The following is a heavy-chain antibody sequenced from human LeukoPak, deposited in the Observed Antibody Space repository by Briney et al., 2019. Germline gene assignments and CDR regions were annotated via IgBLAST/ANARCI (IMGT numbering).Heavy chain of an antibody. D-gene: IGHD1-26*01. J-gene: IGHJ4*02. CDR2: IYPGDSDT. V-gene: IGHV5-51*01. CDR3: ARHFSGSYYAYEDY. CDR1: GCIFTSYW. Sequence: GESLKISCKGSGCIFTSYWIGWVRQVPGKGLEWMGIIYPGDSDTRYSPSFQGQVTISADKSISTAYLQWSSLKASDTAMYYCARHFSGSYYAYEDYWGQGTLVTVSS.